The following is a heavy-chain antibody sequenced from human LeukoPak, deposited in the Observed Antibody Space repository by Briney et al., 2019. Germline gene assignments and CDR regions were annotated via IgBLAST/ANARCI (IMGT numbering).Heavy chain of an antibody. Sequence: PETLSLTCTVSGGSISSYYWSWIRQPPGKGLEWIGYIYYSGSTNYNPSLKSRVTISVDTSKNQFSLKLSSVTAADTAVYYCARERVRGSGVIDYWGQGTLVTVSS. J-gene: IGHJ4*02. CDR1: GGSISSYY. V-gene: IGHV4-59*01. CDR3: ARERVRGSGVIDY. CDR2: IYYSGST. D-gene: IGHD3-10*01.